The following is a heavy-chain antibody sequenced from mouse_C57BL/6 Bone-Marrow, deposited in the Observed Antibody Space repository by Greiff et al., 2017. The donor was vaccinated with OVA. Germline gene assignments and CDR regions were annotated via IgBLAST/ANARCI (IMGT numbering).Heavy chain of an antibody. D-gene: IGHD1-1*01. J-gene: IGHJ4*01. Sequence: VQLQQSGAELVRPGASVKLSCKASGYTFTDYYINWVKQRPGQGLEWSARIYPGSGNTYYNEKFKGKATLTAEKSSSTAYMQLSSLTSEDSAVYFCARPSTGTMDYWGQGTSVTVSS. CDR2: IYPGSGNT. V-gene: IGHV1-76*01. CDR3: ARPSTGTMDY. CDR1: GYTFTDYY.